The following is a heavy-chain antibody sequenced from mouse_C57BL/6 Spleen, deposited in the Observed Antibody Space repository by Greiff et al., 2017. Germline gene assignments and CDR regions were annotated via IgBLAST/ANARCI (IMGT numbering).Heavy chain of an antibody. Sequence: QVQLQQPGAELVKPGASVKLSCKASGYTFTSYWMHWVKQRPGQGLEWIGMIHPNSGSTNYNEKFKSKATLTVDKSSSTAYMQLSSLTSADSAVYYCARDDGSSSYAMAYWGQGTSGTVSS. V-gene: IGHV1-64*01. CDR2: IHPNSGST. CDR1: GYTFTSYW. CDR3: ARDDGSSSYAMAY. D-gene: IGHD1-1*01. J-gene: IGHJ4*01.